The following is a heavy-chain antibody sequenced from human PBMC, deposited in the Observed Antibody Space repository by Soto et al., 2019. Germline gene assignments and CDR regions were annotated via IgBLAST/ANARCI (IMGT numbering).Heavy chain of an antibody. J-gene: IGHJ4*02. V-gene: IGHV4-39*01. D-gene: IGHD4-4*01. CDR2: VYYRGRS. CDR1: GGSVTNSSYY. CDR3: VSQRTTVIPQAYFDS. Sequence: SETLSLTCTVSGGSVTNSSYYWGWIRQSPGKGLEWIGSVYYRGRSYSKSSVKSRVTISVDTSKNQFSLNLNSVTASDTAVYFCVSQRTTVIPQAYFDSWGPGALVPVS.